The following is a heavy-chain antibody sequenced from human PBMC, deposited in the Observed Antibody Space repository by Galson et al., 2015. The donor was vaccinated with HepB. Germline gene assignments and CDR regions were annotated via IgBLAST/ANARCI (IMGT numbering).Heavy chain of an antibody. CDR1: GGTFSSYA. V-gene: IGHV1-69*13. J-gene: IGHJ4*02. CDR2: IIPIFGTA. Sequence: SVKVSCKASGGTFSSYAISWVRQAPGQGLEWTGGIIPIFGTANYAQKFQGRVTITADESTSTAYMELSSLRSEDTAVYYCASGEDYYDSSGYYPPAFDYWGQGTLVTVSS. D-gene: IGHD3-22*01. CDR3: ASGEDYYDSSGYYPPAFDY.